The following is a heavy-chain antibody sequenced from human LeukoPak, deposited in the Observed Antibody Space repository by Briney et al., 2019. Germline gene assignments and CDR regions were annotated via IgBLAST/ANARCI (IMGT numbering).Heavy chain of an antibody. D-gene: IGHD6-19*01. CDR1: GFTVSSNY. V-gene: IGHV3-21*01. Sequence: GGALRLSCAASGFTVSSNYMSWVRQAPGKGLEWVSSITSTSTYIYYADSVKGRFTISRDNAKNSLYLQMTSLRAEDTAVYYCARVLSGGSSFDYWGQGTLVTVSS. CDR3: ARVLSGGSSFDY. J-gene: IGHJ4*02. CDR2: ITSTSTYI.